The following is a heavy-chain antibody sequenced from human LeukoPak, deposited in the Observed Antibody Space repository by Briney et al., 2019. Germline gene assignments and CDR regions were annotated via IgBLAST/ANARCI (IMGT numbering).Heavy chain of an antibody. CDR2: IKQDGSEK. CDR1: GFTFSNYW. J-gene: IGHJ4*02. CDR3: ARETRRYQDY. D-gene: IGHD2-2*01. Sequence: TGGSLRLSCVASGFTFSNYWMSWVRQAPGKGLEWVANIKQDGSEKYYVDSVKGRVTISRDNAKNSLYLQMNSLRAEDTAVYYCARETRRYQDYWGQGTLVTVSS. V-gene: IGHV3-7*01.